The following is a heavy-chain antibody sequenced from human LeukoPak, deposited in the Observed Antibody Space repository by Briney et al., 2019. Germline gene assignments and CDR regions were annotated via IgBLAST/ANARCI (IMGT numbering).Heavy chain of an antibody. Sequence: PGGSLRLSCAASGFTFSSYAMHWVRQAPGKGLEWVAVISYDGSNKYYADSVKGRFTISRDNSKNTLYLQMNSLRVEDTAVYYCANEGPNFDYWGQGTLVTVSS. J-gene: IGHJ4*02. D-gene: IGHD2-8*01. CDR1: GFTFSSYA. V-gene: IGHV3-30-3*02. CDR3: ANEGPNFDY. CDR2: ISYDGSNK.